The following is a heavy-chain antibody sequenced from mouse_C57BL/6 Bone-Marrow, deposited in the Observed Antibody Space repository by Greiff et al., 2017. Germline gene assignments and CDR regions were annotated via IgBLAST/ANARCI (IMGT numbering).Heavy chain of an antibody. D-gene: IGHD1-1*01. CDR3: TSFSSHWYFDV. CDR1: GFTFSDAW. Sequence: EVKVVESGGGLVQPGGSMKLSCAASGFTFSDAWMDWVRQSPEKGLEWVAEIRNKANNHATYYAESVKGRLPISRDDSKSSVYLQMNSLRAEDTGIYYCTSFSSHWYFDVWGTGTTVTVSS. J-gene: IGHJ1*03. CDR2: IRNKANNHAT. V-gene: IGHV6-6*01.